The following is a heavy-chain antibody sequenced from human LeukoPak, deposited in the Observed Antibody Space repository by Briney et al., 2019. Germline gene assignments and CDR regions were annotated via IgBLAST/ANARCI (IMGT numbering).Heavy chain of an antibody. CDR2: IYYSGSI. CDR3: ARASDSGYGAFDY. Sequence: PSETLSLTCTVSGGSISSGDYYWSWIRQPPGKGLEWIGYIYYSGSIYYNPSLKSRVTISVDTSKNQFSLKLSSVTAADTAVYYCARASDSGYGAFDYWGQGTLVTVSS. D-gene: IGHD5-12*01. V-gene: IGHV4-30-4*01. J-gene: IGHJ4*02. CDR1: GGSISSGDYY.